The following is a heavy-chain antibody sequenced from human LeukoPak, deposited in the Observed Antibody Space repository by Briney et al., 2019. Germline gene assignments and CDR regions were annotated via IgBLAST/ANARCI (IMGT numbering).Heavy chain of an antibody. Sequence: SENLSLTCTVSGGSISSGGYYWSWIRQHPGKGLEWIGYIYYSGSTYYNPSLKRRVTISVDTSKNQFSLKLSSVTAADTAVYYCARARVYGDYWFDPWGQGTLVTVSS. CDR3: ARARVYGDYWFDP. D-gene: IGHD4-17*01. V-gene: IGHV4-31*03. CDR1: GGSISSGGYY. CDR2: IYYSGST. J-gene: IGHJ5*02.